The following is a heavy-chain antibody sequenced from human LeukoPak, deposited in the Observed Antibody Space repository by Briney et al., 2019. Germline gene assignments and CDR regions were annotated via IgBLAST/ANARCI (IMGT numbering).Heavy chain of an antibody. Sequence: KVSCKASGGTFSSYAISRVRQAPGQGLEWMGRIIPILGIANYAQKFQGRVTITADKSTSTAYMELSSLRSEDTAVYYCASMPYYYYYYGMDVWGQGTTVTVSS. J-gene: IGHJ6*02. CDR1: GGTFSSYA. CDR3: ASMPYYYYYYGMDV. CDR2: IIPILGIA. D-gene: IGHD2-2*01. V-gene: IGHV1-69*04.